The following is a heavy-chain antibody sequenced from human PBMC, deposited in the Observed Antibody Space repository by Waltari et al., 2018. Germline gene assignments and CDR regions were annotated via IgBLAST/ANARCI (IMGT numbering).Heavy chain of an antibody. CDR3: ARLTTSVGLF. CDR2: ISVSGDTI. J-gene: IGHJ4*02. D-gene: IGHD4-17*01. V-gene: IGHV3-23*01. Sequence: EVQLLESGGGLVQPGGSLSLSCAAFGCTFSTYAMTWVRQAPGKGLEWVSAISVSGDTIYYADSVKGRFTISRDNSKNTLYLQMNSLRAEDTAVYHCARLTTSVGLFWGQGTLVTVSS. CDR1: GCTFSTYA.